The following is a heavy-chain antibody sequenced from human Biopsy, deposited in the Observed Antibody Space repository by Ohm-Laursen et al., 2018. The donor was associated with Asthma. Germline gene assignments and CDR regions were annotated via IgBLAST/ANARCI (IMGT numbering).Heavy chain of an antibody. CDR1: GFTFRDYY. D-gene: IGHD3-10*01. CDR2: ISSSGSTI. Sequence: GSLRLSCTASGFTFRDYYMSWIRQAPGKGLEWVSYISSSGSTIYYADSVKGRFTISRDNAKNSLYLQMNSLRAEDTAVYYCARDREVYGSGIEALYYYYYYGMDVWGQGTTVTVSS. V-gene: IGHV3-11*01. J-gene: IGHJ6*02. CDR3: ARDREVYGSGIEALYYYYYYGMDV.